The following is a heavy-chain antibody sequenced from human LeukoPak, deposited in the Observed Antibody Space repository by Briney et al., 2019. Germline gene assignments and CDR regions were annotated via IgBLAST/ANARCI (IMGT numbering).Heavy chain of an antibody. J-gene: IGHJ4*02. Sequence: PSETLSLTCTVSGGSISGYYWSWIRQPPGKGLEWIGYIYYSGTTNYNPSLKSRVTISVDTSKNQFSLKLSSVTAVDTAVYYCARLEYDSSGYPYFDYWGQGTLVTVSS. CDR3: ARLEYDSSGYPYFDY. V-gene: IGHV4-59*01. D-gene: IGHD3-22*01. CDR2: IYYSGTT. CDR1: GGSISGYY.